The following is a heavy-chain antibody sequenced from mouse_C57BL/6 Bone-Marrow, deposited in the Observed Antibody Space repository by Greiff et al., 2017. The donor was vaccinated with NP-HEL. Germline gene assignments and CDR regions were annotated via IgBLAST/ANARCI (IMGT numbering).Heavy chain of an antibody. CDR2: ISSGGDYI. V-gene: IGHV5-9-1*02. D-gene: IGHD4-1*01. J-gene: IGHJ1*03. CDR3: TRDGGNWEWYFDV. Sequence: EVKLMESGEGLVKPGGSLKLSCAASGFTFSSYAMSWVRQTPEKRLEWVAYISSGGDYIYYADTVKGRFTISRDNARNTLYLQMSSLKSEDTAMYYCTRDGGNWEWYFDVWGTGTTVTVSS. CDR1: GFTFSSYA.